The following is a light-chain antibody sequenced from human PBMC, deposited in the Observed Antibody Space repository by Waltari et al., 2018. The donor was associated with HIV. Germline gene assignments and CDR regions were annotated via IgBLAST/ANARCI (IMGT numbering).Light chain of an antibody. V-gene: IGLV1-44*01. CDR1: SSNIGSNT. J-gene: IGLJ3*02. CDR3: AAWDDSLNGWV. Sequence: QSVLTQPPSASGTPGQRVTISCSGSSSNIGSNTVSWYQQLPGTAPKLLIYSNNQRPSGVPDRVSGSKAGTSASLAISGLQSEDEADYDCAAWDDSLNGWVFGGGTKLTVL. CDR2: SNN.